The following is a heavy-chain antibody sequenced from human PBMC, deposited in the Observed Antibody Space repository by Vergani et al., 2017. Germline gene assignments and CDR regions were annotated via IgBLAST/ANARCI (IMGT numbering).Heavy chain of an antibody. Sequence: QVQLVQSGAEVKKPGASVKVSCKVSGYTLTELSMHWVRQAPGQGLEWMGRIIPILGIANYAQKFQGRVTITADKSTSPAYMEMSSLRSEDTAVYYCARVVAATQPFDYWGQGTLVTVSS. CDR1: GYTLTELS. CDR2: IIPILGIA. J-gene: IGHJ4*02. CDR3: ARVVAATQPFDY. D-gene: IGHD2-15*01. V-gene: IGHV1-69*04.